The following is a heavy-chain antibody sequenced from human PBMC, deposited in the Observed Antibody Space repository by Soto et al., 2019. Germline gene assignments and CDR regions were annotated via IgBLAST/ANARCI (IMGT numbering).Heavy chain of an antibody. CDR2: IIPMFGTA. D-gene: IGHD2-2*01. J-gene: IGHJ6*02. V-gene: IGHV1-69*12. CDR3: ARRYCISTSCHYYGMDV. Sequence: QVQLVQSGAEVKKPGSSVKVSCKASGGTFSTYTINWVRQAPGQGLEWMGGIIPMFGTANYAQKFQGRVTVTAAESTSTHYRELSSRRAEDTAVYYCARRYCISTSCHYYGMDVWGQGTTVTVSS. CDR1: GGTFSTYT.